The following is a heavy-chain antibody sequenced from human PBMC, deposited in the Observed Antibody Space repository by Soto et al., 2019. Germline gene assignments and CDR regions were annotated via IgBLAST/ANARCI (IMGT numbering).Heavy chain of an antibody. CDR2: ITLVFGTA. V-gene: IGHV1-69*01. J-gene: IGHJ4*02. D-gene: IGHD7-27*01. CDR1: GGTFMTYT. Sequence: QVQLVQSGAEVKKPGSSVKVSCKASGGTFMTYTISWVRQAPGQGLEWMGGITLVFGTANYAQKFQGRVTSTADESTGTVYMELSGLRSEDTAVYYCAREGGAPGAFDHWGQGTLVSVSS. CDR3: AREGGAPGAFDH.